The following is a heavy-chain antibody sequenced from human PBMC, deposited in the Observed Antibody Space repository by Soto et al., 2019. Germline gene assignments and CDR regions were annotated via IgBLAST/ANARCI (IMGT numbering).Heavy chain of an antibody. CDR2: IYYSGST. CDR3: ATHRDDFWSGYSDLDPFDI. Sequence: PSETLSLTCTVSGGSISSGGDYWCWIRQHPGNGLEWIGYIYYSGSTYYNPSLKSRVTISVDTSKNQFSLKLSSVTAADTAVYYCATHRDDFWSGYSDLDPFDIWGQGTMVTVSS. V-gene: IGHV4-31*03. CDR1: GGSISSGGDY. D-gene: IGHD3-3*01. J-gene: IGHJ3*02.